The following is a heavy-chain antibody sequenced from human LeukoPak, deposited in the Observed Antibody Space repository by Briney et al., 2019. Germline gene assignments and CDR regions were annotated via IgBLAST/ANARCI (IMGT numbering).Heavy chain of an antibody. CDR2: IGPTGFDR. D-gene: IGHD1-14*01. J-gene: IGHJ4*02. Sequence: KPGGSLRLSCTASGLTFSTSGFNSVRQAPGKGLEWVASIGPTGFDRYHADSIKGRFTISRDNANNFLYLQMNSLRAEDTAVYYCATETNGRHYDYWGQGTLLTVSS. CDR1: GLTFSTSG. CDR3: ATETNGRHYDY. V-gene: IGHV3-21*06.